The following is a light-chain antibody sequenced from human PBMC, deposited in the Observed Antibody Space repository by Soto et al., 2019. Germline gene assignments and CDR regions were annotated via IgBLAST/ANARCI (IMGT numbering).Light chain of an antibody. CDR1: QSVSNN. Sequence: EIVLTQSPGTLSLSPGERATLSCRASQSVSNNYLAWYQQKPGQAPRLLIYGASTRATGIPARFSGSGSGTEFTLTINSLQPEDFAVYYCQQYYNWPRTFGQGTKV. CDR3: QQYYNWPRT. V-gene: IGKV3-15*01. CDR2: GAS. J-gene: IGKJ1*01.